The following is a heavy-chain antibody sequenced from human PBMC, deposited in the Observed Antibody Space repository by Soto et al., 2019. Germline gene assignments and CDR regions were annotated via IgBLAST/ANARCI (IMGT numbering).Heavy chain of an antibody. J-gene: IGHJ6*02. V-gene: IGHV3-30*04. Sequence: QVQLVESGGGVVQPGRSLRLSCAASGFTFSTYAMHWVRQAPGKGLEWVAVISYDGSNKYYADSVKGRFTISRDNSKNTRYLQMNSLRAEDRAVYFCARDLGIAARRGGMDVWGQGTTVTVSS. CDR2: ISYDGSNK. CDR3: ARDLGIAARRGGMDV. D-gene: IGHD6-6*01. CDR1: GFTFSTYA.